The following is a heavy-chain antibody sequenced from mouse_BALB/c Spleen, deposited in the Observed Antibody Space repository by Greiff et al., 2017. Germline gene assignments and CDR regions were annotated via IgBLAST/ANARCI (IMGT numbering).Heavy chain of an antibody. V-gene: IGHV1-54*01. D-gene: IGHD2-14*01. CDR3: ARRGYGYAMDY. CDR1: GYAFTNYL. J-gene: IGHJ4*01. CDR2: INPGSGGT. Sequence: QVQLQQSGPELVKPGTSVKVSCKASGYAFTNYLIEWVKQRPGQGLEWIGVINPGSGGTNYNEKFKGKATLTADKSSSTAYMQLSSLTSDDSAVYFCARRGYGYAMDYWGQGTSVTVSS.